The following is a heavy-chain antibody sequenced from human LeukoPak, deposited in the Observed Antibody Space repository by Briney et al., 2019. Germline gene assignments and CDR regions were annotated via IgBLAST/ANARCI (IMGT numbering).Heavy chain of an antibody. J-gene: IGHJ4*02. CDR3: ARDRNNYGRTGFDY. V-gene: IGHV3-48*01. CDR2: ISSSSSTI. D-gene: IGHD5-18*01. Sequence: QPGGSLRLSCAASGFTFSSYSMNWVRQAPGKGLEWVSYISSSSSTIYYADSVKGRFTISRDNSKNTLYLQMNSLRADDTAMYYCARDRNNYGRTGFDYWGQGTLVTVSS. CDR1: GFTFSSYS.